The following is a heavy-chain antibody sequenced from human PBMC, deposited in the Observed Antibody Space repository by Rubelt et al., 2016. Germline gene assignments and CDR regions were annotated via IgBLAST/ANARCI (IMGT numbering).Heavy chain of an antibody. V-gene: IGHV4-34*01. CDR3: ARGQRVLMVYAHPFDY. D-gene: IGHD2-8*01. J-gene: IGHJ4*02. CDR2: INHSGST. CDR1: GGSFSGYY. Sequence: QVQLQQWGAGLLKPSETLSLTCAVYGGSFSGYYWSWIRQPPGKGLEWIGEINHSGSTNYNPSLKSRVTISVDTSKNQFSLKLSSVTAAYTAVYYCARGQRVLMVYAHPFDYWGQGTLVTVSS.